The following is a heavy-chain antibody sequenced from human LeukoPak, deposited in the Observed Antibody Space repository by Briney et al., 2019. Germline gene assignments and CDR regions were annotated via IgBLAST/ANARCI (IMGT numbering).Heavy chain of an antibody. J-gene: IGHJ6*02. V-gene: IGHV3-11*01. CDR3: ARSIGLTGGGVDV. CDR2: ITNSGSTI. Sequence: AGGSLRLSCAASGFTLSDYNMNWVRQAPGKGLEWVSYITNSGSTIHYADSVRGRFTISRDNAKNSLYLQMNSLRAEDTAVYYCARSIGLTGGGVDVWGQGTTVTVSS. D-gene: IGHD3-9*01. CDR1: GFTLSDYN.